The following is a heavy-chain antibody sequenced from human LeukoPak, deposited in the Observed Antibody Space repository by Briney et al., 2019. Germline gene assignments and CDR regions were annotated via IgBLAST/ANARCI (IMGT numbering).Heavy chain of an antibody. CDR3: ARKLYYGDYFDY. V-gene: IGHV4-38-2*01. CDR2: IYHRGNT. J-gene: IGHJ4*02. Sequence: SETLSLACAVSGYSISRGYYWGWTRPPPGKGLEWIGTIYHRGNTYYNPSLESRVTISVDTSKNQFSLKLNSVTAADTAVYYCARKLYYGDYFDYWGQGALVTVSS. D-gene: IGHD2-8*01. CDR1: GYSISRGYY.